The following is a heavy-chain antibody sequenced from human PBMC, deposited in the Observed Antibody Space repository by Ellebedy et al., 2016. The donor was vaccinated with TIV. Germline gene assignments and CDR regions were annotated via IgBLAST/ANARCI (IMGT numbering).Heavy chain of an antibody. V-gene: IGHV3-74*01. CDR1: GFTFSSYW. Sequence: GESLKISCAASGFTFSSYWMHWVRQAPGKGLVWVSRINTDGSSTSYSDSVKGRFTISRDNAKNTRYLHMNSLRAEDTAVYYCAKEDPASGYEGLGAFDIWGQGTMVTVSS. D-gene: IGHD5-12*01. CDR2: INTDGSST. J-gene: IGHJ3*02. CDR3: AKEDPASGYEGLGAFDI.